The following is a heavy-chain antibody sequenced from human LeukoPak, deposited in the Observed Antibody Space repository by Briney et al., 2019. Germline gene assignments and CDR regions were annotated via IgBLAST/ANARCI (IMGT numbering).Heavy chain of an antibody. CDR2: ISGSGGST. CDR3: AKTSIAARPGIYYYMDV. J-gene: IGHJ6*03. CDR1: GFTFSSYA. V-gene: IGHV3-23*01. Sequence: PGGSLRLSCAASGFTFSSYAMSWVRQAPGKGLEWVSAISGSGGSTYYADSVKGRFTISRDNSKNTLYLQMNSLRAEDTAVYYCAKTSIAARPGIYYYMDVWGKGTTVTVSS. D-gene: IGHD6-6*01.